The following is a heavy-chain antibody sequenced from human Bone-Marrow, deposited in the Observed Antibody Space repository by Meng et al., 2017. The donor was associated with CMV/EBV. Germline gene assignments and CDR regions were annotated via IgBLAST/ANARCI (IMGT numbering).Heavy chain of an antibody. V-gene: IGHV3-74*01. CDR3: ARGLWLFDY. D-gene: IGHD5-18*01. CDR2: IYSDATTA. Sequence: GESLKISCAASGFTFSGYWMHWVRQAAGKGLVWVSRIYSDATTAAYADSVKGRVTISRDNVRGTLYLQMNNLRAEDTAVYYCARGLWLFDYWGQGTLVTVSS. J-gene: IGHJ4*02. CDR1: GFTFSGYW.